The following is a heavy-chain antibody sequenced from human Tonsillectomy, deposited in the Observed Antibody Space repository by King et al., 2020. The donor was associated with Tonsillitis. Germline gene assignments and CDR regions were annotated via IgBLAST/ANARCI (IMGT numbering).Heavy chain of an antibody. CDR3: ARVKRTSWGSHNYGMDV. Sequence: VQLVESGGGLVQPGGSLRLSCAASGFTFTTYWMTWVRQAPGKGLEWVANVDHDGSQKYYVDSVRGRFTISRDNAKNSLNLQMNSLRVEDTAVYFCARVKRTSWGSHNYGMDVWGKGTTVTVSS. D-gene: IGHD2-8*01. CDR2: VDHDGSQK. V-gene: IGHV3-7*04. CDR1: GFTFTTYW. J-gene: IGHJ6*04.